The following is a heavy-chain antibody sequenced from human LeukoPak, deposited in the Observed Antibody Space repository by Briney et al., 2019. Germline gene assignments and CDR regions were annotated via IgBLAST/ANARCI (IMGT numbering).Heavy chain of an antibody. D-gene: IGHD2-8*01. CDR3: WCMSYNDYFDY. Sequence: GGSLRLSCAASGFTFTKYGIHWVRQAPGKGLEWVAVISYDGSNKYYADSVKGRFTISRDNSNNTLYLQMNSLRAEDTAVYYCWCMSYNDYFDYWGQGTLVTVSS. V-gene: IGHV3-30*03. CDR1: GFTFTKYG. J-gene: IGHJ4*02. CDR2: ISYDGSNK.